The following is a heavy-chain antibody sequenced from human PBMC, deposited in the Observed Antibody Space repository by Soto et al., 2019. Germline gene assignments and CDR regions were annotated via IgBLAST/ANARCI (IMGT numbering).Heavy chain of an antibody. Sequence: GASVKVSCKASGYTFTSYDINWVRQATGQGLEWMGWMNPNSGNTGYAQKFQGRVTMTRNTSISTAYMELSSLRSEDTAVYYCARTFIVVVAATRNYYYGMDVWGQGTTVTAP. J-gene: IGHJ6*02. CDR1: GYTFTSYD. CDR2: MNPNSGNT. D-gene: IGHD2-15*01. V-gene: IGHV1-8*01. CDR3: ARTFIVVVAATRNYYYGMDV.